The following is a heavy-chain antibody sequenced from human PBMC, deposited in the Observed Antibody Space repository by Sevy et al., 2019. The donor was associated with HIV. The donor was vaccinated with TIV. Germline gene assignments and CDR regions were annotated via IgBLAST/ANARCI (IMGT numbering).Heavy chain of an antibody. V-gene: IGHV4-4*07. Sequence: SETLSLTCTVSGGSISSYYWSWIRQPAGKGLEWIGRIYTSGSTNYNPSLKSRVTMSVDTSKNQFSLKLSSVTSADMAVYYCARDLSSFDYYDSSGYGSPGALDIWGQGTMVTVSS. CDR3: ARDLSSFDYYDSSGYGSPGALDI. CDR2: IYTSGST. J-gene: IGHJ3*02. CDR1: GGSISSYY. D-gene: IGHD3-22*01.